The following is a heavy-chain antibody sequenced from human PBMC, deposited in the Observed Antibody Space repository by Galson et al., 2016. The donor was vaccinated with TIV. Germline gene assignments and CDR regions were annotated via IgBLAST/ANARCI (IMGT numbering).Heavy chain of an antibody. CDR1: GYTFTAYY. J-gene: IGHJ4*02. D-gene: IGHD6-6*01. V-gene: IGHV1-2*02. Sequence: SVKVSCKASGYTFTAYYLHWLRQAPGQGPEWMGWINPDSGVTEYAQKFQDRITMTRDTSLNTAYVELSRLKSDDTAIYYCARGYQLMASRLYDFGGQGTLVTVSS. CDR2: INPDSGVT. CDR3: ARGYQLMASRLYDF.